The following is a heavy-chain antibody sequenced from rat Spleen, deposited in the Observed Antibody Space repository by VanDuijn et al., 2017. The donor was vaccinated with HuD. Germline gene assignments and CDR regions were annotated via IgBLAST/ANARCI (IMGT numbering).Heavy chain of an antibody. CDR2: MRYDGDT. V-gene: IGHV2S30*01. CDR1: GFSLTGNN. Sequence: QVQLKESGPGLVQPSQTLSLTCTVSGFSLTGNNVHWVRQPPGKGLEWMGRMRYDGDTYYNSALKSRRSISRDTSKNQVFLKMNRLQTDDTAIYYCTREHNWGFDYWGQGVMVTVSS. J-gene: IGHJ2*01. CDR3: TREHNWGFDY. D-gene: IGHD5-1*01.